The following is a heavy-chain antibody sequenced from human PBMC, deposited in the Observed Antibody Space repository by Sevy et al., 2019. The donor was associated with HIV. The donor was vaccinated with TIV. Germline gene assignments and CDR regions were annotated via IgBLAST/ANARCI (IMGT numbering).Heavy chain of an antibody. CDR2: IWYDGSNK. V-gene: IGHV3-33*04. CDR1: GFTFSSYG. J-gene: IGHJ4*02. D-gene: IGHD6-19*01. CDR3: AKDWGSGWLILRGLDY. Sequence: GGYLRLSCAASGFTFSSYGMHWVRQAPGKGLEWVAVIWYDGSNKYYADSVKGRFTISRENSKNTLYLQMNSLRAEDTTVYYCAKDWGSGWLILRGLDYWGQGTLVTVSS.